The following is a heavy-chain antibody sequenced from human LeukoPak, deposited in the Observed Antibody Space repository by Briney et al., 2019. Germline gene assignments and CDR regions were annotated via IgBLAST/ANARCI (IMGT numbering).Heavy chain of an antibody. CDR2: ISGSGGST. V-gene: IGHV3-23*01. CDR1: GFTFSSYA. Sequence: PGGSLRLSCAASGFTFSSYAMSWVRQAPGKGLEWVSAISGSGGSTYYAGSVKGRFAISRDNSKNTLYLQMNSLRAEDTAVYYCAKDPHSSGYYREYFQHWGQGTLVTVSS. D-gene: IGHD3-22*01. CDR3: AKDPHSSGYYREYFQH. J-gene: IGHJ1*01.